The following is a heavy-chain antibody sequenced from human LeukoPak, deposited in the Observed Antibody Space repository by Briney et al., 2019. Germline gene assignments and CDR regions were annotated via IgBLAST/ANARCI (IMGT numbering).Heavy chain of an antibody. J-gene: IGHJ4*02. D-gene: IGHD2-8*01. CDR2: INRNGGST. V-gene: IGHV3-20*04. CDR1: GFTFDDYG. CDR3: ARGFRNGPFDC. Sequence: GGSLRLSCEASGFTFDDYGMSWVRQPPGKGLEWVSGINRNGGSTDYVDSVKGRFTISRDNAKNSHFLQMNSLRVKDTALYYCARGFRNGPFDCWGQGTLVTVSS.